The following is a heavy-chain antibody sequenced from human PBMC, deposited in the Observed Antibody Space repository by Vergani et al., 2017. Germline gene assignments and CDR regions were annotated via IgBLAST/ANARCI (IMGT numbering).Heavy chain of an antibody. CDR2: ISSSSSYI. V-gene: IGHV3-21*01. D-gene: IGHD2-2*01. J-gene: IGHJ4*02. CDR1: GFTFSSFS. Sequence: EVQLVESGGGLVKPGGSLRLSCAASGFTFSSFSMNWVRQAPGKGLEWVSSISSSSSYIYYADSVKGRFTISRDNAKNSLYLQMNSLRAEDTAVYYCARDLPDYYCSSTSCPPYYFDYWGQGTLVTASS. CDR3: ARDLPDYYCSSTSCPPYYFDY.